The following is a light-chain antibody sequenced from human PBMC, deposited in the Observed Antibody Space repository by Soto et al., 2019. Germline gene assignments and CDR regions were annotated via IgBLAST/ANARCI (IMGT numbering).Light chain of an antibody. V-gene: IGLV2-14*01. CDR1: TRDIAGYNY. CDR2: QVT. CDR3: TSSSSYASLYV. Sequence: QSVLTQPASVSGSLGQSITISCTGTTRDIAGYNYISWYQQLPGKAPKLMIYQVTIRPSGISNRFFGSKSGNTAYLPISGLQPEDDADYYCTSSSSYASLYVFGTGTKVTVL. J-gene: IGLJ1*01.